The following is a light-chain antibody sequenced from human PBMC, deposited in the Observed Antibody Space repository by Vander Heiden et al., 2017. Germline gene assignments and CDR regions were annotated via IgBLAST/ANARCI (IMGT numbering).Light chain of an antibody. CDR3: MQALQTRT. CDR1: HSLLHSNGYNY. Sequence: DIVMTQPPPSLPVTPVEPASISCRSSHSLLHSNGYNYLDWYLQKPGPSKQLLIYLGSYRASGVPDRCSGSGSGTDFTLKISRVEDEDVGVYYCMQALQTRTFGQGTKLEIK. CDR2: LGS. J-gene: IGKJ2*01. V-gene: IGKV2-28*01.